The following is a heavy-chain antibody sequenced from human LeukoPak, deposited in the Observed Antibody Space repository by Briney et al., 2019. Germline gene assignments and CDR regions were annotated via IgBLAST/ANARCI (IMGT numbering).Heavy chain of an antibody. Sequence: PGGSLRLSCAASGFTFSSYAMNWVRQAPGKGLEWVSAISGSVGSTYYADSVKGRFTISRDDSKNTLYLQMNRLRVEDTAVYYCARKEIQIPLRYFDYWGQGSLVTVSS. CDR2: ISGSVGST. CDR1: GFTFSSYA. V-gene: IGHV3-23*01. D-gene: IGHD3-9*01. J-gene: IGHJ4*02. CDR3: ARKEIQIPLRYFDY.